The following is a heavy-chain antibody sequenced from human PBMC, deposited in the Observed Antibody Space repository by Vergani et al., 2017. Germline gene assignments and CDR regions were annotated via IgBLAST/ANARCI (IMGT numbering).Heavy chain of an antibody. Sequence: EVQLLESGGGLVQPGGSLRLSCAASGFTFSTSAMTWVRQAPVKGMEWVSTISSDGGSTYYADSVKGRFTLSRDNTKNTLSLQMNSLTAEDTAIYYCAGPQGTSAYYYGGFDYWGQGILVTVSS. D-gene: IGHD3-22*01. V-gene: IGHV3-23*01. CDR3: AGPQGTSAYYYGGFDY. CDR2: ISSDGGST. CDR1: GFTFSTSA. J-gene: IGHJ4*02.